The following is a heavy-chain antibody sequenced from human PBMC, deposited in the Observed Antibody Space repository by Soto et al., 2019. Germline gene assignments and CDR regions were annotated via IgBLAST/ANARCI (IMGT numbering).Heavy chain of an antibody. CDR2: ISWNSGSI. CDR3: AKDIYYYYYYMDV. J-gene: IGHJ6*03. Sequence: GGSLRLSCAASGFTFDDYAMHWVRQAPGKGLEWVSGISWNSGSIDYADSVKGRFTISRDNAKNSLYLQMNSLRAEDTALYYCAKDIYYYYYYMDVWGKGTTVTVSS. CDR1: GFTFDDYA. V-gene: IGHV3-9*01.